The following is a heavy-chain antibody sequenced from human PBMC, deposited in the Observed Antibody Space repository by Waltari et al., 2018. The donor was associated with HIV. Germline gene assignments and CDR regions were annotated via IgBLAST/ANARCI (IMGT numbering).Heavy chain of an antibody. J-gene: IGHJ6*01. CDR1: GGSFRGYS. D-gene: IGHD6-19*01. Sequence: QVHLEQWGTGLLRPSETLSLTCAVYGGSFRGYSWSWIRQSTGRGLEWIGEVNHVGRTNYSPSLKGRVTVSVDTSKNQFSLTMRSVTAADTAVYYCARDSAPGLAVDDDDGEFFYYGLDVWGQGTTVTVSS. CDR2: VNHVGRT. V-gene: IGHV4-34*01. CDR3: ARDSAPGLAVDDDDGEFFYYGLDV.